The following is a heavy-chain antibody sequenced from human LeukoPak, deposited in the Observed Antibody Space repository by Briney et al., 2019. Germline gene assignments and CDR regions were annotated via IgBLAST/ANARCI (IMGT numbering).Heavy chain of an antibody. D-gene: IGHD3-10*01. CDR3: GKDAHSGYFDY. V-gene: IGHV3-30*18. CDR1: GFTFSNYG. J-gene: IGHJ4*02. Sequence: GGSLRLSCAASGFTFSNYGMHWVRQAPGKGLEWVAVISYDGSNKYYTDSVKGRFTISRDTSKNTLYLQMNSLRAEGTAVYYCGKDAHSGYFDYWGQGTLVTVSS. CDR2: ISYDGSNK.